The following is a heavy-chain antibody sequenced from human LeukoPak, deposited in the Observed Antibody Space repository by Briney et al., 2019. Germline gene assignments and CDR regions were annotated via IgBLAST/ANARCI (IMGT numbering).Heavy chain of an antibody. CDR1: GFTFSSYA. CDR3: AKDPVTSEAYYYYYYGMDV. D-gene: IGHD1-14*01. V-gene: IGHV3-23*01. J-gene: IGHJ6*02. Sequence: PGGSLRLSCAASGFTFSSYATSWVRQAPGKGLEWVSAISGSGGSTYYADSVKGRFTISRDNSKNTLYLQMNSLRVEDTAVYYCAKDPVTSEAYYYYYYGMDVWGQGTTVTVSS. CDR2: ISGSGGST.